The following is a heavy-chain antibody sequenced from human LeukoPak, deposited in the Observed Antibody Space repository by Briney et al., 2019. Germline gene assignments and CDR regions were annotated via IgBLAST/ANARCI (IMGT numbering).Heavy chain of an antibody. CDR1: GGSISSYY. V-gene: IGHV4-59*08. Sequence: SETLSLTCTVSGGSISSYYWSWIRQPPGKGLEWIGYIYYSGSTNYNPSLKSRVTISVDTSKNQFSLKLSSVTAADTAVYYCARLRAYCGGDCYPGVFDYWGQGTLVTVSS. CDR3: ARLRAYCGGDCYPGVFDY. CDR2: IYYSGST. D-gene: IGHD2-21*02. J-gene: IGHJ4*02.